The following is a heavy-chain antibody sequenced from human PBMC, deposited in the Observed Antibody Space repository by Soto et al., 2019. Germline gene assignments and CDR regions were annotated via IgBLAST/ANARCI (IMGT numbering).Heavy chain of an antibody. CDR3: AREIADCSSTSCYEPKVEWIPGHYYYGMDG. V-gene: IGHV1-69*13. CDR1: GGTFSRYA. Sequence: SVKVSCKDSGGTFSRYAISWVRQAPGQGLEWMGGIIPIFGTANYAQKFQGRVTITADESTSTAYMELSSLRSEDTAVYYCAREIADCSSTSCYEPKVEWIPGHYYYGMDGWGQGTTVTVAS. D-gene: IGHD2-2*01. J-gene: IGHJ6*02. CDR2: IIPIFGTA.